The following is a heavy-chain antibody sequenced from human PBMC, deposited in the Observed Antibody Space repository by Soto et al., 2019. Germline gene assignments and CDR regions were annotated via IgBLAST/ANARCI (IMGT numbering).Heavy chain of an antibody. CDR2: INAGNGNT. CDR1: GYTFTSYA. CDR3: ARAYPPITMIVVVIDLFDY. V-gene: IGHV1-3*01. D-gene: IGHD3-22*01. J-gene: IGHJ4*02. Sequence: GASVKVSCKASGYTFTSYAMHWVRQAPGQRLEWMGWINAGNGNTKYSQKFQGRVTITRDTSASTAYMELSSLRSEDTAVYYCARAYPPITMIVVVIDLFDYWGQGTLVTVSS.